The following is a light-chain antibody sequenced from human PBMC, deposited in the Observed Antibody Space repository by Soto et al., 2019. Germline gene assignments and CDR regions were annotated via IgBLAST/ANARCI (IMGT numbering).Light chain of an antibody. J-gene: IGLJ1*01. CDR2: EVT. Sequence: QSVLTQPASVSGSPGQSITISCTGTNSDIGAYHYVSWYQQHPGKAPKLMIFEVTARPSGVSNRFSGSKSGNTASLTISGLQAEDEADYYCSSYRSNRIYVFGTGTQLTVL. V-gene: IGLV2-14*01. CDR1: NSDIGAYHY. CDR3: SSYRSNRIYV.